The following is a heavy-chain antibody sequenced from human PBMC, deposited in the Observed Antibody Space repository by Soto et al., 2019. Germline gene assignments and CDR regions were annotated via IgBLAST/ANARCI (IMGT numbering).Heavy chain of an antibody. J-gene: IGHJ6*02. V-gene: IGHV1-46*01. CDR2: INPNTGST. CDR3: ARDTNDALTYHYYGMDV. Sequence: QVQLVQSGAEVKKPGASVKVSCTASGYTFTTYYIHWVRQAPGQGLEWMGIINPNTGSTSSPQRFRGRLTIDRDTSTSTVYMELSSLGSEDTAVYYCARDTNDALTYHYYGMDVWGQGTTVTVSS. CDR1: GYTFTTYY. D-gene: IGHD1-1*01.